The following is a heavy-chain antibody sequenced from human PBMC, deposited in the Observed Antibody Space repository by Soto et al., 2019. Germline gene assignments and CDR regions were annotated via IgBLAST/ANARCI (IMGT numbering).Heavy chain of an antibody. CDR3: ARENTGWPDALDI. D-gene: IGHD6-19*01. J-gene: IGHJ3*02. Sequence: GGSLRLSCAVSGFPVSSSYMCWVRQAPGKGLEWVSVIYGGGNTYYADSVKGRFTISRDNSKNTLYLQLNSLRAEDTAVYYCARENTGWPDALDIWGQGTMVTVSS. V-gene: IGHV3-66*01. CDR1: GFPVSSSY. CDR2: IYGGGNT.